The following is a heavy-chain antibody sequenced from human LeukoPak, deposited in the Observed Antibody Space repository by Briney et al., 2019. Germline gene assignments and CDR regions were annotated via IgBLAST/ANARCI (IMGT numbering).Heavy chain of an antibody. Sequence: PGGSLRLSCAASGFTFSSYEMNWVRQAPGKGLEWVSYISSSGSTIYYADSVKGRFTISRDNSKNTLYLQINSLRADDTAVYYCAKDPSVSYGDYIIRWGQGTLVIVSS. CDR1: GFTFSSYE. V-gene: IGHV3-48*03. D-gene: IGHD4-17*01. J-gene: IGHJ4*02. CDR2: ISSSGSTI. CDR3: AKDPSVSYGDYIIR.